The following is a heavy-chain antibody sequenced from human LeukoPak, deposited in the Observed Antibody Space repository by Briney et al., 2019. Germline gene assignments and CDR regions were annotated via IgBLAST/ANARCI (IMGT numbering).Heavy chain of an antibody. CDR1: GFTFSSYA. V-gene: IGHV3-7*01. Sequence: GGSLRLSCAASGFTFSSYAMSWVRQAPGKGLEWVANIKQDGSEKYYVDSVKGRFTISRDNAKNSLYLQMNSLRAEDTAVYYCARLYNSFDYWGQGTLVTVSS. J-gene: IGHJ4*02. CDR3: ARLYNSFDY. D-gene: IGHD3-16*02. CDR2: IKQDGSEK.